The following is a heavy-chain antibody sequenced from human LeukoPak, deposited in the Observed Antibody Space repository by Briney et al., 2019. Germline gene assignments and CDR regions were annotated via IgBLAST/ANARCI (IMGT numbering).Heavy chain of an antibody. V-gene: IGHV3-74*01. CDR1: GFTFSSYW. CDR3: ARDRPDRRLPYYYGSGNY. Sequence: PGGSLRLSCAASGFTFSSYWMHWVRQAPGKGLVWVSRINSDGSSTSYADSVKGRFTISRDNAKNTLYLQMNSLRAEDTAVYYCARDRPDRRLPYYYGSGNYWGQGTLVTVSS. D-gene: IGHD3-10*01. J-gene: IGHJ4*02. CDR2: INSDGSST.